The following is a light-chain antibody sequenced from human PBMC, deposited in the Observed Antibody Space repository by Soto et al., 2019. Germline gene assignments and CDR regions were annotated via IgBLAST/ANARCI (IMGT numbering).Light chain of an antibody. CDR3: QQYNNWPIT. J-gene: IGKJ5*01. CDR1: QRVSGG. CDR2: DAS. V-gene: IGKV3D-15*01. Sequence: IVLTQSPATLSLSPSERATLYFVTSQRVSGGFLAWYQQRPGQAPRLLIYDASNRATGIPARFSGSGSGTDFTLTISSLQSEDFAVYYCQQYNNWPITFGQGTRLEI.